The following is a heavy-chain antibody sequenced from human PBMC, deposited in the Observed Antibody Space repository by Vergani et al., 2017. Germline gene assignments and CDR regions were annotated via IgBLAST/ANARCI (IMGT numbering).Heavy chain of an antibody. V-gene: IGHV5-51*01. D-gene: IGHD6-13*01. CDR2: IYAGDSDV. Sequence: EVQLVQSGAEVKKPGESLKISCQGSRYSITNYWIAWVRQRPGKGLEWMGIIYAGDSDVRYSPSFQGQVTMSVDKSLSTAYLQWSSLKASDTAMYYCARQAGSSWYETYYYYGMDVWGQGTTVTVSS. CDR1: RYSITNYW. CDR3: ARQAGSSWYETYYYYGMDV. J-gene: IGHJ6*02.